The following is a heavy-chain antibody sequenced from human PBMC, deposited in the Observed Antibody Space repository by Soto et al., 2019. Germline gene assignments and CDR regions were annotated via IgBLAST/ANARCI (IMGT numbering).Heavy chain of an antibody. CDR1: GFIFSSSA. V-gene: IGHV3-23*01. J-gene: IGHJ4*02. CDR3: AKDRSPGANTLNVY. D-gene: IGHD1-26*01. CDR2: ISGSGVSK. Sequence: DVQLLESGGALVQPGGSLRLSCVVSGFIFSSSAMNWVRQAPGKGLEWVSTISGSGVSKYYADSVKGRFTISRDNSNNTVSLQMNSLRAEDAAVYYCAKDRSPGANTLNVYWVQGTLVTVSS.